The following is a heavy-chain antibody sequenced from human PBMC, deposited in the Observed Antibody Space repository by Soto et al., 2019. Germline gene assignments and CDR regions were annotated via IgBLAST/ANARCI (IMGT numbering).Heavy chain of an antibody. D-gene: IGHD4-17*01. CDR2: ISSSSSTI. CDR1: GFTFSSYS. V-gene: IGHV3-48*02. CDR3: ARPDYGDPLYSGGGEYYYYGMDV. J-gene: IGHJ6*02. Sequence: GGSLRLSCAASGFTFSSYSMNWVRQAPGKGLEWVSYISSSSSTIYYADSVKGRFTISRDNAKNSLYLQMNSLRDEDTAVYYCARPDYGDPLYSGGGEYYYYGMDVWGQGTTVTVSS.